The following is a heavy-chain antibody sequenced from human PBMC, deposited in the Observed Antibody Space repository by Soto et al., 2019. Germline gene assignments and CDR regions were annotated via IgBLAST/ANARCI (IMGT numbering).Heavy chain of an antibody. Sequence: QVQLVQSGAEVKKPGASVKVSCKASGYTFSRYYIHWVRQAPGQGLEWMGLINPSGGSTTYAQKFRVRVTMTRGRSKSTVYLEPSSLRSEDTGVYYCARDYSIVDVPAANWFGPWGEGTLVTVSS. D-gene: IGHD2-2*01. V-gene: IGHV1-46*01. CDR3: ARDYSIVDVPAANWFGP. CDR1: GYTFSRYY. CDR2: INPSGGST. J-gene: IGHJ5*02.